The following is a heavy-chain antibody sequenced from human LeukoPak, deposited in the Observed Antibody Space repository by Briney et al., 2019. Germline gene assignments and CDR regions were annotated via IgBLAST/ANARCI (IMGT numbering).Heavy chain of an antibody. Sequence: ASVKVSCKASGYTFTSYGISWVRQAPGQGLEWMGWISTYNGNTNYAEKFQGRVTMTRDTSTTTAYMELRSLRSDDTAIYYCARYTVTEPDYWGQGTLVTVSS. V-gene: IGHV1-18*01. CDR1: GYTFTSYG. J-gene: IGHJ4*02. CDR3: ARYTVTEPDY. CDR2: ISTYNGNT. D-gene: IGHD4-17*01.